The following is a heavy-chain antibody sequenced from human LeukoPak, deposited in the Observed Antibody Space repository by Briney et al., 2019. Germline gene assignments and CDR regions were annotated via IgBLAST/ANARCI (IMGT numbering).Heavy chain of an antibody. CDR3: ARTYQSGSRPRSGPNWFDP. D-gene: IGHD6-19*01. V-gene: IGHV3-33*01. Sequence: TGRSLRLSCAASGFTFSSYGMHWVRQAPGKGLEWVAVIWYDGSNKYYADSVKGRFTISRDNSKNTLYLQMNSLRAEDTAVYYCARTYQSGSRPRSGPNWFDPWGQGTLVTVSS. CDR2: IWYDGSNK. CDR1: GFTFSSYG. J-gene: IGHJ5*02.